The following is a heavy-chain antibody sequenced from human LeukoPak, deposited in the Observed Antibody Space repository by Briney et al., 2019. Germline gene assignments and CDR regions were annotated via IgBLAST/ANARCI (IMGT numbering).Heavy chain of an antibody. V-gene: IGHV3-30*18. CDR1: GFTFSTYS. J-gene: IGHJ3*02. Sequence: TGGSLRLSCVASGFTFSTYSMNWVRQAPGKGLEWVAVISYDGSRKHYGDSVRGRFSIFRDNSESTLFLQMNSLTTDDTSVYFCAKYAYNWNAPDGFDMWGQGTMVIVSS. CDR3: AKYAYNWNAPDGFDM. CDR2: ISYDGSRK. D-gene: IGHD1-1*01.